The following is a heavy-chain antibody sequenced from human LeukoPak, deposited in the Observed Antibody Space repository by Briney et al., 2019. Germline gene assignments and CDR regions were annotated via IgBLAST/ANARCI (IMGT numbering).Heavy chain of an antibody. V-gene: IGHV4-4*02. D-gene: IGHD6-19*01. Sequence: SETLSLTCTVSGGSISSYYWSWVRQPPGKGLEWIGEIYHSGSTNYNPSLKSRVTISVDKSKNQFSLKLSSVTAADTAVYYCARTDRDSGFDYWGQGTLVTVSS. CDR1: GGSISSYY. CDR3: ARTDRDSGFDY. J-gene: IGHJ4*02. CDR2: IYHSGST.